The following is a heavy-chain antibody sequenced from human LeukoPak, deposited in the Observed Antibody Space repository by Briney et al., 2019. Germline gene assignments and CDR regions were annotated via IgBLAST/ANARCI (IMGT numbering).Heavy chain of an antibody. D-gene: IGHD3-10*01. CDR2: IYSSGST. Sequence: PSETLSLTCTVSGGSINNYYWSWIRQPAGKGLEWIGLIYSSGSTSYNPSLKSRVTMSVDTSKKQFSLRLSSVTAADTAVYYCAKSNGYGLVDIWGQGTMVTVSS. CDR3: AKSNGYGLVDI. V-gene: IGHV4-4*07. CDR1: GGSINNYY. J-gene: IGHJ3*02.